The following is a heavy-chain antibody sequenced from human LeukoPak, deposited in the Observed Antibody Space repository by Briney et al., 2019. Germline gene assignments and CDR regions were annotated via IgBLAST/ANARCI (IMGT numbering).Heavy chain of an antibody. J-gene: IGHJ4*02. D-gene: IGHD5-18*01. CDR2: ISSNGGST. Sequence: GGSLRLSCSASGFIFSSYAMHWVRQAPGKGLGYVSGISSNGGSTYYADSVKGRFTISRDNSKNTLYLQMNSLRAEDTAVYYCSGGYSFGYGAFDYWGQGTLVTVSS. CDR1: GFIFSSYA. V-gene: IGHV3-64*04. CDR3: SGGYSFGYGAFDY.